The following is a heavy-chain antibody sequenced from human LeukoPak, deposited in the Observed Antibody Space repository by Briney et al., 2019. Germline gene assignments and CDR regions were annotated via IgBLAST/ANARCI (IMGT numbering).Heavy chain of an antibody. D-gene: IGHD5-24*01. V-gene: IGHV1-46*01. CDR3: ARVFSIGYYDY. J-gene: IGHJ4*02. Sequence: ASVKVSCKASGYTFTSYYIHWVRQAPGQGLEWMGIINPSGGSTSYAQKFQGRVTMTRDTSTSTVYMELTSLTSDDTAIYYCARVFSIGYYDYWGQGTLVTVSS. CDR1: GYTFTSYY. CDR2: INPSGGST.